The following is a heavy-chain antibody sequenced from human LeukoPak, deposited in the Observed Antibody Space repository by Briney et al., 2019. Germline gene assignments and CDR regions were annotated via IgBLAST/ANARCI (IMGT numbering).Heavy chain of an antibody. CDR2: ISGSGGST. CDR1: GFTFSNAW. J-gene: IGHJ4*02. CDR3: AKDGPPVGGYVTK. D-gene: IGHD5-12*01. V-gene: IGHV3-23*01. Sequence: GGSLRLSCAASGFTFSNAWMSWVRQAPGKGLEWVSAISGSGGSTYYADSVKGRFTISRDNSKNTLYLQMNSLRAEDTAVYYCAKDGPPVGGYVTKWGQGTLVTVSS.